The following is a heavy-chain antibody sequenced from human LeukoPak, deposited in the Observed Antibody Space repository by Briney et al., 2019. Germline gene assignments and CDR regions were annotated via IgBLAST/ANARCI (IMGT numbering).Heavy chain of an antibody. CDR1: GFTFSSYW. CDR3: ARGAYDILTGYSY. Sequence: GGSLRLSCAASGFTFSSYWMSWVRQAPGKGLEWVANIKQDGSEKYYVDSVKGRFTISRDNAKNSLYLQMNSLRAEDTAVYYCARGAYDILTGYSYWGQGTLVTVSS. V-gene: IGHV3-7*01. J-gene: IGHJ4*02. D-gene: IGHD3-9*01. CDR2: IKQDGSEK.